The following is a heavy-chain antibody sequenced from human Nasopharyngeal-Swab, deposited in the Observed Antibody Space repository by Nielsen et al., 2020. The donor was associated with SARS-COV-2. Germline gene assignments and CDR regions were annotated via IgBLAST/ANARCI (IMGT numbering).Heavy chain of an antibody. J-gene: IGHJ6*02. CDR2: MYSDDRT. D-gene: IGHD3-16*01. CDR1: DFTVSGYY. V-gene: IGHV3-53*01. Sequence: GESLKISCAASDFTVSGYYMTWVRQAPGKGLEWVSVMYSDDRTDYSASVRGRFTVSRDSSKNTLYLQMNGLRAEDTAVYYCARGAYRLLDVWGQGTPVTVS. CDR3: ARGAYRLLDV.